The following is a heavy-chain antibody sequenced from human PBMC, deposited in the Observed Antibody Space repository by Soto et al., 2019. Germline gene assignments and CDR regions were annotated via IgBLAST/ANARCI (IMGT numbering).Heavy chain of an antibody. CDR1: GYTFTSYG. J-gene: IGHJ3*02. CDR3: ARALSHIVLMVYAISTGDAFDI. V-gene: IGHV1-18*01. CDR2: ISAYNGNT. D-gene: IGHD2-8*01. Sequence: QVQLVQSGAEVKKPGASVKVSCKASGYTFTSYGISWVRQAPGQGLEWMGWISAYNGNTNYAQKLQGRVTMTTDTSTSTAYMELRSLRSDDTAVYYCARALSHIVLMVYAISTGDAFDIWGQGTMVTVSS.